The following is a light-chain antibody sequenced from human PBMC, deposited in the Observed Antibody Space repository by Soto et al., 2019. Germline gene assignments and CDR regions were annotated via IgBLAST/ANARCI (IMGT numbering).Light chain of an antibody. CDR1: RSIGDW. CDR3: QLYNSHSPAT. Sequence: DIQMTQSPSTLSASVGDRVTITCRASRSIGDWLAWYQQKPGKAPKLMIYDASTLISGVPSRFSGSGYGTEFTLTISSLQPDDFANYYCQLYNSHSPATFGQGTVVEIK. J-gene: IGKJ1*01. V-gene: IGKV1-5*01. CDR2: DAS.